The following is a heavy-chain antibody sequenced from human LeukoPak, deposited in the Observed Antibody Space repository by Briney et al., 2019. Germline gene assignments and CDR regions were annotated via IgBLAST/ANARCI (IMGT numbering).Heavy chain of an antibody. D-gene: IGHD3/OR15-3a*01. V-gene: IGHV3-23*01. CDR2: ISGSGDDT. Sequence: GGSLRLSCAASGFTFSRYAMNWVRQAPGKGLEWVSAISGSGDDTYYADSVKGRFTISRDNSKNSLYLQMNSLRDEDTAVYYCARAFGLTDYWGQGTLVTVSS. CDR3: ARAFGLTDY. CDR1: GFTFSRYA. J-gene: IGHJ4*02.